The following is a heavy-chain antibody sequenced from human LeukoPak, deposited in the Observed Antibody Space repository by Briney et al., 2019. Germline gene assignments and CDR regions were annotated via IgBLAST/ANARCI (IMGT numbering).Heavy chain of an antibody. D-gene: IGHD3-10*01. CDR2: IWHDASHT. J-gene: IGHJ4*02. Sequence: GGSLRLSCAASGFSFSTYAMHWVRQAPGKGLEWVALIWHDASHTFCTDSVKGRFTISRDNSKNTVYLQMNSLGGEDTAVYYCAREISGSGSYPDYWGQGTLVTASS. V-gene: IGHV3-33*01. CDR1: GFSFSTYA. CDR3: AREISGSGSYPDY.